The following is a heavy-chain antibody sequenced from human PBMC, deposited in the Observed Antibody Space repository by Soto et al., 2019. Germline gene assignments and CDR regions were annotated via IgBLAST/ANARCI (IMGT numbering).Heavy chain of an antibody. V-gene: IGHV4-30-2*01. CDR2: IYHSGST. D-gene: IGHD3-22*01. J-gene: IGHJ3*02. CDR1: GGSISSGGYS. Sequence: SETLSLTCAVSGGSISSGGYSWSWIRQPPGKGLEWIGYIYHSGSTYYNPSLKSRVTISVDRSKNQFSLKLSSVTAADTAVYYCARGFFYYYASSGSPPTDAFDISGQGTMVT. CDR3: ARGFFYYYASSGSPPTDAFDI.